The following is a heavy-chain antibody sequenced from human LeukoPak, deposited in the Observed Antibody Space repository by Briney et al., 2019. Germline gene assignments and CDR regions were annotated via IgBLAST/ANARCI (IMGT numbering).Heavy chain of an antibody. CDR2: IYHSGST. CDR3: ARDRRFGELSRAFDI. J-gene: IGHJ3*02. V-gene: IGHV4-30-2*01. D-gene: IGHD3-10*01. CDR1: GGSISSGDYS. Sequence: SETLSLTCAVSGGSISSGDYSWSWIRQPPGKGLERIAKIYHSGSTYNNPALKSRVTMSVDRSKTQFSLRLSSVTAADTAVYYCARDRRFGELSRAFDIWGQGTMVTVSS.